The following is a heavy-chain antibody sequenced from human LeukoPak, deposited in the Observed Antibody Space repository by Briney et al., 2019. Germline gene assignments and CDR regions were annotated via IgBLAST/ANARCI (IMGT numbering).Heavy chain of an antibody. V-gene: IGHV3-7*04. D-gene: IGHD6-13*01. J-gene: IGHJ4*02. CDR2: IKQDGSEK. CDR1: GFTFSSYW. Sequence: GGSLRLSCAASGFTFSSYWMNWVRQAPGKGLEWVANIKQDGSEKYSEDSVKGRFTISRDNAKNSLFLQMNSLRVEDTAVYYCARGNTAAAGIFDCWGRGTLVTVSS. CDR3: ARGNTAAAGIFDC.